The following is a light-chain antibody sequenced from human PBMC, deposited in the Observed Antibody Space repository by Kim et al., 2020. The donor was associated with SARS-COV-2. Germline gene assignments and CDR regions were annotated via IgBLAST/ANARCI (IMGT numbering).Light chain of an antibody. CDR2: GAP. CDR3: HQYGSSPQT. Sequence: EIVLTQSPGTLSLSPGERATLSCRASQSVYNSYLAWYQQKPGQAPRLLISGAPSRAAGIPDRFNGSGSGTDFTLTISRLEAEDSAVYHCHQYGSSPQTFGQGTKVDIK. J-gene: IGKJ1*01. CDR1: QSVYNSY. V-gene: IGKV3-20*01.